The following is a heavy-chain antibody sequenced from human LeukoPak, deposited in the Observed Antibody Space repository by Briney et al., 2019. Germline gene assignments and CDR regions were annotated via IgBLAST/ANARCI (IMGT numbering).Heavy chain of an antibody. J-gene: IGHJ4*02. Sequence: ASVKVSCKASGYTFTSYDINWVRQATGQGLEWMGWMNPNSGNTGYAQKFQGRATMTRNTSISTGYMELSSLRSEDTAVYYCASTGYCSSTSCPTLYYWGQGTLVTVSS. CDR1: GYTFTSYD. D-gene: IGHD2-2*01. V-gene: IGHV1-8*01. CDR3: ASTGYCSSTSCPTLYY. CDR2: MNPNSGNT.